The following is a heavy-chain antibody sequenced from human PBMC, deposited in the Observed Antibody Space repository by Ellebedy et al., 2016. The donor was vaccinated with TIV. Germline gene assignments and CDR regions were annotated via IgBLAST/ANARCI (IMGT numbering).Heavy chain of an antibody. J-gene: IGHJ4*02. CDR1: GGSISSYY. V-gene: IGHV4-59*01. CDR2: IYYSGST. D-gene: IGHD3-16*01. Sequence: MPSETLSLTCTVSGGSISSYYWSWIRQPPGKGLEWIGYIYYSGSTNYNPSLKSRVTISVDTSKNQFSLKLSSVTAADTAVYYCARGGSYFGYWGQGTLVTVSS. CDR3: ARGGSYFGY.